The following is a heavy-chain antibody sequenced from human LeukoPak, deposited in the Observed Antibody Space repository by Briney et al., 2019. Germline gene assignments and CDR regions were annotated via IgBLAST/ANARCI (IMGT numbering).Heavy chain of an antibody. CDR2: INQGGSAK. CDR3: ANKGGGLDAQGFHI. J-gene: IGHJ3*02. D-gene: IGHD3/OR15-3a*01. Sequence: GGSLRLSCAAYAFTFSAYWMMWVRHPPGKGLEWVAIINQGGSAKYYVDSVKGRFTISRDNAKNSLYVQMNNLRVEDTAVYYCANKGGGLDAQGFHIWGLGTMVTVSS. V-gene: IGHV3-7*01. CDR1: AFTFSAYW.